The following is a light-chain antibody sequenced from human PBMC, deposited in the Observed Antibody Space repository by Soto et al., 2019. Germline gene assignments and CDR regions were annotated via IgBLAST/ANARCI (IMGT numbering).Light chain of an antibody. Sequence: EIVLTQSPGTLSLSPGERATLSCRASQSVSSSYLAWYQQKPGQAPRLLIYGASSRATGIPDRFSGSGAGTDFTLTISRREPEDFAVYYCQQYGSSTLTFGQGTKVEIK. CDR2: GAS. J-gene: IGKJ1*01. CDR1: QSVSSSY. CDR3: QQYGSSTLT. V-gene: IGKV3-20*01.